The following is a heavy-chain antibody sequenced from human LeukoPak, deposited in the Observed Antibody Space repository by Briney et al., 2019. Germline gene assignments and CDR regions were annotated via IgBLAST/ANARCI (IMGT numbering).Heavy chain of an antibody. V-gene: IGHV1-18*01. D-gene: IGHD3-9*01. CDR3: ARNHYYDILTGYVTYGMDV. CDR1: GYTFTNYG. J-gene: IGHJ6*02. CDR2: IGAYNGNA. Sequence: ASVKVSCKASGYTFTNYGISWVRQAPGQGLEWMGWIGAYNGNANYAQRFQGRVTTTTDTSTSTAYMELRSLGSDDTAVYYCARNHYYDILTGYVTYGMDVWGQGTTVTVSS.